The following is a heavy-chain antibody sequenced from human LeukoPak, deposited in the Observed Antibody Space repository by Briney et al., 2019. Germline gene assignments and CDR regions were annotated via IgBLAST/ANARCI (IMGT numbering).Heavy chain of an antibody. J-gene: IGHJ6*02. Sequence: SETLSLTCTVSGGSISSYYWSWIRQPPGKGLEWIGYIYYSGSTNYNPSLKSRVTISVDTSKNQFSLKLSSVTAADTAVYYCARAETYYYGMDVWGQGTTVTVSS. CDR2: IYYSGST. CDR3: ARAETYYYGMDV. V-gene: IGHV4-59*12. CDR1: GGSISSYY.